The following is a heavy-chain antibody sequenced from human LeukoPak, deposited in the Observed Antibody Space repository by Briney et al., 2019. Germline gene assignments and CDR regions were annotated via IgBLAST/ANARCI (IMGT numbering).Heavy chain of an antibody. D-gene: IGHD3-22*01. Sequence: SVKVSCKASGGTSSSYAISWVRQAPGQGLEWMGGIIPIFGTANYAQKFQGRVTITADESTSTAYMELSSLRSEDTAVYYCARQIVVVKEPAKANAFDIWGQGTMVTVSS. CDR3: ARQIVVVKEPAKANAFDI. J-gene: IGHJ3*02. V-gene: IGHV1-69*13. CDR1: GGTSSSYA. CDR2: IIPIFGTA.